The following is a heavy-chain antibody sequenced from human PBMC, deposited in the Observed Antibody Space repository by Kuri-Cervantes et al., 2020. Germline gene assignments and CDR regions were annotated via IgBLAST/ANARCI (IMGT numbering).Heavy chain of an antibody. CDR2: ISSSSSTI. D-gene: IGHD3-3*01. CDR3: ARWYYDFWSGYSVYGMDV. J-gene: IGHJ6*02. Sequence: GGSLRLSCAASGFTFSSYSMNWVRQAPGKGLEWVSYISSSSSTIYYADSVKGRFTISRDNAKNSLYLQMNSLRDEDTAVYYCARWYYDFWSGYSVYGMDVWGQGTTVTVSS. V-gene: IGHV3-48*02. CDR1: GFTFSSYS.